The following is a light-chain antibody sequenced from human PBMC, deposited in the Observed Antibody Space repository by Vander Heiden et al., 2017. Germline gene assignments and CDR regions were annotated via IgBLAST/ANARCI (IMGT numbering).Light chain of an antibody. V-gene: IGKV4-1*01. CDR3: QQEHSSPWE. CDR1: QTVLHTSNNKDN. Sequence: DVVMIQSPDSLAVSLGERATINCRSSQTVLHTSNNKDNLAWYQQKPGQPPKLLIYWASTRESGVPDRFSGSGSGTVFTLTIASLQAEDVAVYYCQQEHSSPWEFGQGTKVEIK. J-gene: IGKJ1*01. CDR2: WAS.